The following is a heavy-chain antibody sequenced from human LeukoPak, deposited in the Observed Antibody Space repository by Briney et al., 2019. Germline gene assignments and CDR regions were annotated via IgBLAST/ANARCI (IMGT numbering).Heavy chain of an antibody. Sequence: SETLSLTCTVSGGSISSYYWSWIRQPPGKGLEWIGYIYYSGSTNYNPSLTSRVTISVDTSKNQFSLKLSSVTAADTAVYYCARKGIRGVNFDYWGQGTLVTVS. CDR3: ARKGIRGVNFDY. D-gene: IGHD3-10*01. J-gene: IGHJ4*02. V-gene: IGHV4-59*01. CDR1: GGSISSYY. CDR2: IYYSGST.